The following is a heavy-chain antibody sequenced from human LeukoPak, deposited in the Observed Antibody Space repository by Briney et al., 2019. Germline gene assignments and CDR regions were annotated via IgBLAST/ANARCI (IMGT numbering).Heavy chain of an antibody. V-gene: IGHV1-18*01. Sequence: ASVKVSCKASGYTFTSYGISWVRQAPGQGLEWMGWISAYNGNPNYAQKLQGRVTMTTDTSTSTAYMELRSLRSDDTAVYYCARNEEWSTSQLPQSWFDPWGQGTLVTVSS. J-gene: IGHJ5*02. D-gene: IGHD3-3*01. CDR3: ARNEEWSTSQLPQSWFDP. CDR2: ISAYNGNP. CDR1: GYTFTSYG.